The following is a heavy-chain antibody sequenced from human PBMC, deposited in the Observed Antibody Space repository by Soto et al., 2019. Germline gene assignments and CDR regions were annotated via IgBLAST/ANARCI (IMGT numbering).Heavy chain of an antibody. V-gene: IGHV5-51*01. D-gene: IGHD2-2*01. J-gene: IGHJ6*02. CDR3: ARVGCSSTRCYHHHKKSYYYYGMDV. Sequence: GESLKISCKGSGYSFTSYWIGWVRQMPGKGLEWMGIIYPGDSDTRYSPSFQGQVTISADKSISTAYLQWSSLKASDTAMYYCARVGCSSTRCYHHHKKSYYYYGMDVWGQGTTVTVSS. CDR1: GYSFTSYW. CDR2: IYPGDSDT.